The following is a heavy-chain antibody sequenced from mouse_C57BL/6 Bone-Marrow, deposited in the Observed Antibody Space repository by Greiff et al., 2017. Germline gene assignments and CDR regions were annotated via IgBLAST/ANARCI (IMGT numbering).Heavy chain of an antibody. V-gene: IGHV1-82*01. D-gene: IGHD2-4*01. CDR3: AFYDYDVGFAY. CDR1: GYAFSSSW. CDR2: IYPGDGDT. J-gene: IGHJ3*01. Sequence: VKLQESGPELVKPGASVKISCKASGYAFSSSWMNWVKQRPGKGLEWIGRIYPGDGDTNYNGKFKGKATLTADKSSSTAYMQLSSLTSEDSAVYFCAFYDYDVGFAYRGQGTLVTVSA.